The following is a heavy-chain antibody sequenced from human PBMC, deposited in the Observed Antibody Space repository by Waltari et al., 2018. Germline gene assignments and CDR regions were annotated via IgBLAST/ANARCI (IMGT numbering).Heavy chain of an antibody. V-gene: IGHV1-24*01. CDR2: FDPEDGET. Sequence: QVQLVQSGAEVKKPGSSVKVSCKASGGTFSSYAISWVRQAPGKGLEWMGGFDPEDGETIYAQKFQGRVTMTEDTSTDTAYMELSSLRSEDTAVYYCATDYGDYGFDYWGQGTLVTVSS. CDR3: ATDYGDYGFDY. J-gene: IGHJ4*02. D-gene: IGHD4-17*01. CDR1: GGTFSSYA.